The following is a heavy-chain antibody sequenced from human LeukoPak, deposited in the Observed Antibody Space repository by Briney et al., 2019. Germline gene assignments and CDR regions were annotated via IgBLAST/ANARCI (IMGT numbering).Heavy chain of an antibody. CDR2: MRHDGSDGSDK. CDR1: GFTFSTYG. CDR3: APKGTSKVTTPPSPQGY. V-gene: IGHV3-30*02. J-gene: IGHJ4*02. Sequence: PGGSLSLSCAASGFTFSTYGMHWVRQAPGKGLEWVAFMRHDGSDGSDKYYADSVKGRFTIFRDNSKNTLYLQMNSLRAEDTAVYYCAPKGTSKVTTPPSPQGYWGQGTLVTVSS. D-gene: IGHD4-17*01.